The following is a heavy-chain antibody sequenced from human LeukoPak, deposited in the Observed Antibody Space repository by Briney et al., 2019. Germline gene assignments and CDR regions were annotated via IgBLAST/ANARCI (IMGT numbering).Heavy chain of an antibody. CDR3: ARAGYYYDSSGYLMFFDY. Sequence: SETLSLTCTVSGGSISSSSYYWGWIRQPPGKGLEWLGSIYYSGSTYYNPSLKSRVTISVDTSKNQFSLKLSSVTAADTAVYYCARAGYYYDSSGYLMFFDYWGQGTLVTVSS. CDR2: IYYSGST. CDR1: GGSISSSSYY. J-gene: IGHJ4*02. D-gene: IGHD3-22*01. V-gene: IGHV4-39*07.